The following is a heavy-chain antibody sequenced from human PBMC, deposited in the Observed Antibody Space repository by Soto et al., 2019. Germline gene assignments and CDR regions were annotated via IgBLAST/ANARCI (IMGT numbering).Heavy chain of an antibody. J-gene: IGHJ4*02. V-gene: IGHV1-69*06. Sequence: VASVKVSCKASGGTFSSYAISWVRQAPGQGLEWMGGIIPIFGTANYAQKFQGRVTITADKSTSTAYMELSSLRSEDTAVYYCATCRGTNGVFDYWGQGTLVTVSS. D-gene: IGHD2-8*01. CDR2: IIPIFGTA. CDR3: ATCRGTNGVFDY. CDR1: GGTFSSYA.